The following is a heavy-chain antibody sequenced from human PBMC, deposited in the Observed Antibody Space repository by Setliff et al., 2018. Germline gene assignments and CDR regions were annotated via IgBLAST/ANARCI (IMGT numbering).Heavy chain of an antibody. D-gene: IGHD6-25*01. Sequence: PSETLSLTCTVSGGSISSSRYYWGWIRQPPGKGLEWIGSIYYSGSTYYSPSLKSRVTISVDTSKNQFSLKLSSVTAADTAVYYCARVSGMGSPPYYYYYYGMDVWGQGTTVTVSS. J-gene: IGHJ6*02. CDR3: ARVSGMGSPPYYYYYYGMDV. V-gene: IGHV4-39*07. CDR1: GGSISSSRYY. CDR2: IYYSGST.